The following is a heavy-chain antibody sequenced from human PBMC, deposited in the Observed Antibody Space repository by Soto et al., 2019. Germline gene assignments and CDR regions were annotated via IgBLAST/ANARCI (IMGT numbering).Heavy chain of an antibody. D-gene: IGHD3-10*01. CDR1: GGSFSGYY. Sequence: SETLSLTCAVYGGSFSGYYWSWIRQPPGKGLEWIGEINHSGSTNYNPSLKSRVTISVDTSKNQFSLKLSSVTAADTAVYYCARRPTYYYGSGSYYNSRWFDPWGQGTLVTV. CDR3: ARRPTYYYGSGSYYNSRWFDP. J-gene: IGHJ5*02. CDR2: INHSGST. V-gene: IGHV4-34*01.